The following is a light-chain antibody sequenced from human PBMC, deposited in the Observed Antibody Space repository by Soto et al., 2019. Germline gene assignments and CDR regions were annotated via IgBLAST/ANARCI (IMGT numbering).Light chain of an antibody. CDR3: QQYGSSPLT. CDR2: GAS. CDR1: QSVSSSY. J-gene: IGKJ4*01. Sequence: EIVLTQSPGTLSLSPGERATLSCRASQSVSSSYLAWYQQKPGQAPRLLIYGASSRATGVPDRFSGSGSGTDLTLTISRLEPEDFGVYYCQQYGSSPLTFGGGTKVEI. V-gene: IGKV3-20*01.